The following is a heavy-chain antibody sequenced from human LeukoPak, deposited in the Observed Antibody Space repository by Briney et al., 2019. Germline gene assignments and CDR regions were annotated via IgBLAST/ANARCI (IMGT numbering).Heavy chain of an antibody. J-gene: IGHJ4*02. CDR1: GFTFSDYW. CDR3: ARDIPSGFYTPDY. V-gene: IGHV3-7*01. CDR2: IETDGDEK. D-gene: IGHD5-12*01. Sequence: PGGSLRLSCVASGFTFSDYWMNWVRQAPGKGLEWVANIETDGDEKNYVDSVKGRFTIYRDNARNSLYLQMSSLRVEYTAVYYCARDIPSGFYTPDYWGRGTLVTVSS.